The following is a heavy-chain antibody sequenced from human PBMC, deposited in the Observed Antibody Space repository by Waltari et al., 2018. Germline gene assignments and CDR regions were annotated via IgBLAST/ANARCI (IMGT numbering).Heavy chain of an antibody. J-gene: IGHJ4*02. CDR2: ISGSGGST. V-gene: IGHV3-23*04. Sequence: EVQLVESGGGLVQPGGSLRLSCAASGFTFSSYAMSWVRQAPGKGLEWVSAISGSGGSTYYADSVKGRFTSARDNSKNTLYLQMNSLRAEDTAVYYCAKDKAAAAGTRKTRGNYFDYWGQGTLVTVSS. CDR3: AKDKAAAAGTRKTRGNYFDY. D-gene: IGHD6-13*01. CDR1: GFTFSSYA.